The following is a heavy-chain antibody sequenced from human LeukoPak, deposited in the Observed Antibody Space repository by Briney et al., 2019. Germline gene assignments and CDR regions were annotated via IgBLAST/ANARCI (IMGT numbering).Heavy chain of an antibody. CDR3: AIWGADQNY. Sequence: GGSLRLSCAASGFTFSNYGMHWVRQAPGKGLEWVANINPDGGEERYVDSVKGRFVISRDNAKNSLYLQMNSLRAEDTAVYYCAIWGADQNYWGQGTLVTVSS. CDR1: GFTFSNYG. D-gene: IGHD3-16*01. J-gene: IGHJ4*02. CDR2: INPDGGEE. V-gene: IGHV3-7*02.